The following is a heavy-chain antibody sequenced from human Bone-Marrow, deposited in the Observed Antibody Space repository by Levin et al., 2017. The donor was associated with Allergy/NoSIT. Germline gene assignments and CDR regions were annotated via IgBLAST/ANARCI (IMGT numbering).Heavy chain of an antibody. Sequence: SGPTLVNPTQTLTLTCTFSGFSLSTSGVGVGWVRQPPGKALEWLALIYWNDDKRYSPSLKSRLTITKDTSKNQVVLTMTNMDPVDTATYYCAHSSHYYDSSGYLGYFDYWGQGTLVTVSS. CDR1: GFSLSTSGVG. D-gene: IGHD3-22*01. J-gene: IGHJ4*02. V-gene: IGHV2-5*01. CDR2: IYWNDDK. CDR3: AHSSHYYDSSGYLGYFDY.